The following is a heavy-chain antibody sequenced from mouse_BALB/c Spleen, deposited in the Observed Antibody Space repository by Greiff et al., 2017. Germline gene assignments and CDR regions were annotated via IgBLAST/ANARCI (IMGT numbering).Heavy chain of an antibody. J-gene: IGHJ3*01. D-gene: IGHD2-4*01. CDR2: ISSGGGST. Sequence: EVQGVESGGGLVKPGGSLKLSCAASGFAFSSYDMSWVRQTPEKRLEWVAYISSGGGSTYYPDTVKGRFTISRDNAKNTLYLQMSSLKSEDTAMYYCARHGGYYDYDGAWFAYWGQGTLVTVSA. V-gene: IGHV5-12-1*01. CDR3: ARHGGYYDYDGAWFAY. CDR1: GFAFSSYD.